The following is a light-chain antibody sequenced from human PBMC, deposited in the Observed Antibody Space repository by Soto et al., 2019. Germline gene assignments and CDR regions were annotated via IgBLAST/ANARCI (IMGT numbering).Light chain of an antibody. CDR1: NMDVAIYNL. V-gene: IGLV2-23*01. J-gene: IGLJ1*01. CDR2: EAT. Sequence: QSALTQPASFSGSPGQSIIITCCATNMDVAIYNLVSLYQQPPGKAPKRILYEATKRPSGVPKRFSGSKSDNMASLTISGFQSEDEAEYCCSAYGGSDTLFVFGNGTKVTAL. CDR3: SAYGGSDTLFV.